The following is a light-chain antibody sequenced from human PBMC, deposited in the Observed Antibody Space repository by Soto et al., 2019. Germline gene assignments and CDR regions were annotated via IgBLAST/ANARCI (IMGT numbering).Light chain of an antibody. V-gene: IGLV1-47*02. CDR2: CND. CDR3: GAWDDRVSGYF. Sequence: QSALTQPPSASGTPVQRVTISRSGSSSNIGVCYVYWYQVVPGTAPKLLIYCNDQRPAGVPYRFSGSKSVTSASLAISGVRSEDEADYYCGAWDDRVSGYFFGSGTKVTVL. J-gene: IGLJ1*01. CDR1: SSNIGVCY.